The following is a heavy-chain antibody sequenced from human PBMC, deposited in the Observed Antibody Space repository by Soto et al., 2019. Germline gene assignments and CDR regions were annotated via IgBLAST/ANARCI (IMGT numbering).Heavy chain of an antibody. CDR1: ATSVSSGSHY. V-gene: IGHV4-61*01. CDR2: IYNSGIT. Sequence: SETLSLTCTLSATSVSSGSHYWSWIRQSPGKGLEWIGSIYNSGITKYNATVRSRVTISVDTSKNQFSLRLITVTAAATAVYFCASSSICVFWVGEPYYNGMDVWGQGTTVTVS. D-gene: IGHD2-21*01. J-gene: IGHJ6*02. CDR3: ASSSICVFWVGEPYYNGMDV.